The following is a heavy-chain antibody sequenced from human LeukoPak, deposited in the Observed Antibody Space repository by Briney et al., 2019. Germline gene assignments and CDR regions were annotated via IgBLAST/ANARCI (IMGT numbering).Heavy chain of an antibody. CDR1: GYSFTNYW. V-gene: IGHV5-51*01. J-gene: IGHJ4*02. CDR2: IYPDDSDT. CDR3: TRREYASREFDY. D-gene: IGHD2-2*01. Sequence: GESLKISCKGSGYSFTNYWIGWVRHMPGKGLEWMGIIYPDDSDTRYSPSLQGQVTISADKSISTAYLQWSSLKASDTAMYYCTRREYASREFDYWGQGTLVTVSS.